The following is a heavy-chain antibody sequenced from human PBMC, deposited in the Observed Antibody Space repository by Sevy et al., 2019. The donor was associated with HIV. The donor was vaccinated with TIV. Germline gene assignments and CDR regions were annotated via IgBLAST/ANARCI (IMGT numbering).Heavy chain of an antibody. CDR2: ISGSGGST. J-gene: IGHJ3*02. CDR3: AKDYDSSGYYLAGDAFDI. CDR1: GFTFSSYA. V-gene: IGHV3-23*01. D-gene: IGHD3-22*01. Sequence: GGSLRRSCAASGFTFSSYAMSWVRQAPGKGLEWVSAISGSGGSTYYADSVKGRFTISRDNSKNTLYLQMNSLRAEDTAVYYCAKDYDSSGYYLAGDAFDIWGQGTMVTVSS.